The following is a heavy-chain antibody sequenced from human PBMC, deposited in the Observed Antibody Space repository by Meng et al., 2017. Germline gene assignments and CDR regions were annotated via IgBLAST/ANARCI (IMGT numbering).Heavy chain of an antibody. CDR2: IYYSGST. CDR1: GGSISSSSYY. D-gene: IGHD4-17*01. CDR3: ARVMMTTVPYANY. J-gene: IGHJ4*02. Sequence: QLPLQGSGPGLVKPSETLSLTCTVSGGSISSSSYYWGWIRQPPGKGLEWIGSIYYSGSTYYNPSLKSRVTISVDTSKNQFSLKLSSVTAADTAVYYCARVMMTTVPYANYWGQGTLVTVSS. V-gene: IGHV4-39*07.